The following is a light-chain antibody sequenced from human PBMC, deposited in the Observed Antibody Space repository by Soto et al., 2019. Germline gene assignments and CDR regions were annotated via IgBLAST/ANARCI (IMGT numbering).Light chain of an antibody. CDR3: QQYAYPPWT. CDR1: QSVTSTY. CDR2: GAS. J-gene: IGKJ1*01. V-gene: IGKV3-20*01. Sequence: DTVLTQSPGTLSLSPGERATLSCRASQSVTSTYLAWYQQKPGQAPRLLIYGASTRATGIPDRFSGGGSGTDFTLTISRLEPEDFAVYYCQQYAYPPWTFGHGNKVEV.